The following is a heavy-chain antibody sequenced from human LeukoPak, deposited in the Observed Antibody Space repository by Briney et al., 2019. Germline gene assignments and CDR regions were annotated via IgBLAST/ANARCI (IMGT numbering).Heavy chain of an antibody. CDR2: IYYSGST. D-gene: IGHD6-13*01. CDR3: ARDVVAAAGLDY. V-gene: IGHV4-39*07. J-gene: IGHJ4*02. Sequence: GSLRLSCAASGFTFSSYWMSWVRQAPGKGLEWIGSIYYSGSTYYNPSLKSRVTISVDTSKNQFSLKLSSVTAADTAVYYCARDVVAAAGLDYWGQGTLVTVSS. CDR1: GFTFSSYW.